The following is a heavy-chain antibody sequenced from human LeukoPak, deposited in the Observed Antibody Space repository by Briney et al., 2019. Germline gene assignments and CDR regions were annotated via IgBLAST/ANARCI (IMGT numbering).Heavy chain of an antibody. CDR2: IIPILGIA. CDR3: ARDSYFDY. V-gene: IGHV1-69*04. J-gene: IGHJ4*02. CDR1: GGTFSSYA. Sequence: GASVKVSCKASGGTFSSYAISWVRQAPGQGLEWMGRIIPILGIANYAQKFQGRVTMTTDTSTSTAYMELRSLRSDDTAVYYCARDSYFDYWGQGTLVTVSS.